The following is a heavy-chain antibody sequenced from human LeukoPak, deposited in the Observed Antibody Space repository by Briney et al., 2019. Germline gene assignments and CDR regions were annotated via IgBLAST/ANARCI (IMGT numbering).Heavy chain of an antibody. V-gene: IGHV3-53*01. D-gene: IGHD3-10*01. CDR2: IYSGGST. Sequence: GGPLRLSCAASGFTVSSNYMSWVRQAPGKGLEWVSVIYSGGSTYYADSVKGRFTISRDNSKNTLYLQMNSLRAEDTAVYYCARDETYYYGSGSYYWGQGTLVTVSS. J-gene: IGHJ4*02. CDR1: GFTVSSNY. CDR3: ARDETYYYGSGSYY.